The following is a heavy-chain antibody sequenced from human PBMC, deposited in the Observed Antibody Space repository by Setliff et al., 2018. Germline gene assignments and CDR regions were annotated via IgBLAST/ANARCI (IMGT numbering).Heavy chain of an antibody. Sequence: SVKVSCKASGGTFSTYAINWVRQAPGQGLAWKGGIVPIFGTRNYAQKFQGRVTFSADDSANTAYMELSSLTSEDTAVYYCARNIGMGQRDYFDYWGQGTVVTVSS. CDR2: IVPIFGTR. CDR1: GGTFSTYA. CDR3: ARNIGMGQRDYFDY. J-gene: IGHJ4*02. D-gene: IGHD5-18*01. V-gene: IGHV1-69*13.